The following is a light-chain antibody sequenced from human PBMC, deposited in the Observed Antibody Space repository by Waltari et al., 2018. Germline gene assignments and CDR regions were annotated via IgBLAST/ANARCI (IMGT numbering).Light chain of an antibody. CDR3: TSYATGSSYI. CDR1: SNDVGGYNY. V-gene: IGLV2-14*03. J-gene: IGLJ1*01. CDR2: DVS. Sequence: QSALTQPASVSGSPGQSITISCTGTSNDVGGYNYVSWYQQHPGKAPKLMIYDVSDRPSGVSNRLAGSKSGHTASLTISGLQDEDEAEYYCTSYATGSSYIFGGGTKVTVL.